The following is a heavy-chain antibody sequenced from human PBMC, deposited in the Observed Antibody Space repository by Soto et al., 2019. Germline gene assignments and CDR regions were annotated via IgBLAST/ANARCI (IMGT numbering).Heavy chain of an antibody. V-gene: IGHV4-61*03. CDR2: IYYSGYT. CDR3: ARAREQLYLRGLGL. CDR1: CGSVTVGSYY. J-gene: IGHJ4*02. D-gene: IGHD1-1*01. Sequence: SETLSLTCTVSCGSVTVGSYYWSWIRQTPGKGLEWIGNIYYSGYTDYNPSFKSRVSISLDKSKNHLSLTLSSVSAADTAVYYCARAREQLYLRGLGLWGQATLVTVSS.